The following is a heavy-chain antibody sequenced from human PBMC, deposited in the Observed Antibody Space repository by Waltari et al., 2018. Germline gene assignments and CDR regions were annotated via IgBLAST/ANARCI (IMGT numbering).Heavy chain of an antibody. CDR2: IYPGDSDT. V-gene: IGHV5-51*01. D-gene: IGHD6-19*01. Sequence: EVQLVQSGAEVKKPGESLTISCKGSGYSFTSSWIGWVRQMPGKGLEWMGIIYPGDSDTRYSPSFQGQVTISADKSISTAYLQWSSLKASDTAMYYCARHLGAVAAPDAFDIWGQGTMVTVSS. J-gene: IGHJ3*02. CDR3: ARHLGAVAAPDAFDI. CDR1: GYSFTSSW.